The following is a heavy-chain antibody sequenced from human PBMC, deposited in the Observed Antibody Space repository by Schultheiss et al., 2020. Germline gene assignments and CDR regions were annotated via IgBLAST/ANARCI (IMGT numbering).Heavy chain of an antibody. V-gene: IGHV3-33*01. Sequence: GGSLRLSCAASGFTFSSYGMHWVRQAPGKGLEWVAVIWYDGSNKYYADSVKGRFTISRDNSKNTLYLQMNSLRAEDTAVYYCARGPLSGTTSGDFDYWGQGTLVTVSS. J-gene: IGHJ4*02. CDR3: ARGPLSGTTSGDFDY. CDR2: IWYDGSNK. D-gene: IGHD1-7*01. CDR1: GFTFSSYG.